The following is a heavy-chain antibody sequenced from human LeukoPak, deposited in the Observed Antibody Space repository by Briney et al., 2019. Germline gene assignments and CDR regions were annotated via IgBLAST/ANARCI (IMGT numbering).Heavy chain of an antibody. J-gene: IGHJ3*02. D-gene: IGHD1-26*01. Sequence: GASVKVSCKASGYTFTGYYMHWVRQAPGQGLEWMGWINPNSGGTNYAQKFQGRVTMTRDKSISTAYLQWSSLKASDTAMYYCARPLYGSSRVFDIWGQGTMVTVSS. CDR1: GYTFTGYY. CDR2: INPNSGGT. V-gene: IGHV1-2*02. CDR3: ARPLYGSSRVFDI.